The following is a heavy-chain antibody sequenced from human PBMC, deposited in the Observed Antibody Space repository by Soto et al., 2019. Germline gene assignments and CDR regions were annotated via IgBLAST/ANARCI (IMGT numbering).Heavy chain of an antibody. V-gene: IGHV3-30*18. D-gene: IGHD2-15*01. J-gene: IGHJ6*02. CDR2: ISYDGSNK. CDR3: AKELLDYYYGMDV. Sequence: GGSLRLSCAASGFTFSSYGMHWVRQAPGKGLEWVAVISYDGSNKYYADSVKGRFTISRDNSKNTLYLQMNSLRAEDTAVYYCAKELLDYYYGMDVWGQGTTVTAP. CDR1: GFTFSSYG.